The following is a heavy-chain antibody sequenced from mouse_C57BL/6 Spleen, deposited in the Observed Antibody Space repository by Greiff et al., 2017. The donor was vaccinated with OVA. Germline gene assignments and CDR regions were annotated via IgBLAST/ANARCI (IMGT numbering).Heavy chain of an antibody. Sequence: QVQLQQSGPELVKPGASVKISCKASGYAFSSSWMNWVKQRPGKGLEWIGRIYPGDGDTNYNGKFKGKATLTADKSSRTVYMQLSSLTSADSEFYFYAITETLDYWGQGTTLTVSS. J-gene: IGHJ2*01. D-gene: IGHD4-1*01. CDR1: GYAFSSSW. V-gene: IGHV1-82*01. CDR3: AITETLDY. CDR2: IYPGDGDT.